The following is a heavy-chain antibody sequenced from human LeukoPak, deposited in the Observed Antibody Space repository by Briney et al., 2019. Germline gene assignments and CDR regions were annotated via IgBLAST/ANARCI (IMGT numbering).Heavy chain of an antibody. Sequence: PSETLSLTCAVYGGSFSGYYWSWIRQPPGKGLELLGEINHSGSTNYNPSLKSRVTISVDTSKNQFSLKLSSVTAADTAVYYCARHRPYDFWSGIPGYFDLWGRGALVTVSS. J-gene: IGHJ2*01. CDR1: GGSFSGYY. V-gene: IGHV4-34*01. D-gene: IGHD3-3*01. CDR2: INHSGST. CDR3: ARHRPYDFWSGIPGYFDL.